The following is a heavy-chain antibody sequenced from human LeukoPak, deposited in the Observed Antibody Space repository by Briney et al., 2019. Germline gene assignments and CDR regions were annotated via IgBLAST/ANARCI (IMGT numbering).Heavy chain of an antibody. D-gene: IGHD1-26*01. V-gene: IGHV3-64*02. Sequence: GGSLRLSCAASGYSFSSYVMHWVRQAPGKGLEYVSAISSNGGETYYADSVKGRFTISRDNSKNALYLQMGSLRVEDMAVYYCARGRSPRGYYYGMDVWGQGTTVTVS. CDR1: GYSFSSYV. CDR3: ARGRSPRGYYYGMDV. J-gene: IGHJ6*02. CDR2: ISSNGGET.